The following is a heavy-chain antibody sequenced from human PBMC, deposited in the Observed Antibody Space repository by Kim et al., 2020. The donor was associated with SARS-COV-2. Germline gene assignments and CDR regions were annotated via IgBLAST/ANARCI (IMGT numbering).Heavy chain of an antibody. D-gene: IGHD6-13*01. CDR3: AREGSSKEFDY. V-gene: IGHV1-46*01. Sequence: YAQRVQGRVTMTRDTSTSTVYMELGSLRSEDTAVYYCAREGSSKEFDYWGQGTLVTVSS. J-gene: IGHJ4*02.